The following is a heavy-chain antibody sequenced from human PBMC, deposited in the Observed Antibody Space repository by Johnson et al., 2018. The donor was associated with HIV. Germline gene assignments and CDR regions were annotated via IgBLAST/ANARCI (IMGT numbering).Heavy chain of an antibody. J-gene: IGHJ3*02. CDR2: ISYDGSNK. Sequence: QVQLVESGGGLVQPGGSLRLSCAASGFTFSSYWMHWVRQAPGKGLEWVAVISYDGSNKYYADSVKGRFTISRDNSKNTLYLQMNSLRAEDTAVYYCARDSIEMATKSEDAFDIWGQGTVVTVSS. D-gene: IGHD5-24*01. V-gene: IGHV3-30-3*01. CDR3: ARDSIEMATKSEDAFDI. CDR1: GFTFSSYW.